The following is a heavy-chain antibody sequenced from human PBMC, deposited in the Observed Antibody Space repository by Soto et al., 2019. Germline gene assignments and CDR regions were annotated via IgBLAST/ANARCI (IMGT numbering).Heavy chain of an antibody. D-gene: IGHD6-6*01. Sequence: GGSLRLSCAASGFTFSDYYMSWIRQAQGKGMEWVSYISSSGSTIYYADSVKGRFTISRDNAKNSLYLQMNSLRDADTAVYYCAKRYSSSSAVGYGMDVCGQGTTFTVSS. V-gene: IGHV3-11*01. CDR3: AKRYSSSSAVGYGMDV. CDR1: GFTFSDYY. CDR2: ISSSGSTI. J-gene: IGHJ6*02.